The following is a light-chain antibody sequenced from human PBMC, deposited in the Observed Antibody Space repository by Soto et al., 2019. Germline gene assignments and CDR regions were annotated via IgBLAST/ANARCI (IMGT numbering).Light chain of an antibody. V-gene: IGKV1-5*01. J-gene: IGKJ1*01. Sequence: DIQMTQSPPTLSASVGDRVTITCRASQSIRHYLAWYQQMPGKAPKLLIYGASTLQSGVPSRFSGSGSGTEFTLTISSLQPDDFATYFCQHHNSYSQTFGQGTRWIS. CDR2: GAS. CDR3: QHHNSYSQT. CDR1: QSIRHY.